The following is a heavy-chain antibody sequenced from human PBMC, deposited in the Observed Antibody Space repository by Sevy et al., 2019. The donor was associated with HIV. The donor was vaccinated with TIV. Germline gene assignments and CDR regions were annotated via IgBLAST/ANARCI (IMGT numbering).Heavy chain of an antibody. CDR2: ISGGGGST. CDR3: AKEPGDCSGGSCLYFDY. Sequence: GESLKISCAASGFTFSSYAMSWVRQAPGKGLEWVSAISGGGGSTYYADSVKGRFTISRDNSKNTLYLQMNSLRAEDTAVYYCAKEPGDCSGGSCLYFDYWGQRTLVTVSS. V-gene: IGHV3-23*01. CDR1: GFTFSSYA. D-gene: IGHD2-15*01. J-gene: IGHJ4*02.